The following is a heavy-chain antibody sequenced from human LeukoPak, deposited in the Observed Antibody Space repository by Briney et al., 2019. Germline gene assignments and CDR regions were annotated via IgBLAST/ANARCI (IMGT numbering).Heavy chain of an antibody. CDR3: AKGVGTSYHYHMDV. CDR1: GFTVSSNY. CDR2: ISWNSYDI. V-gene: IGHV3-9*03. Sequence: GGSLRLSCAASGFTVSSNYMSWVRQPPGKGLEWVSGISWNSYDIGYADSVKGRFTISRDNAKNSLYLQMNSLRAEDMTLYYCAKGVGTSYHYHMDVWGKGTTVIVSS. D-gene: IGHD1-26*01. J-gene: IGHJ6*03.